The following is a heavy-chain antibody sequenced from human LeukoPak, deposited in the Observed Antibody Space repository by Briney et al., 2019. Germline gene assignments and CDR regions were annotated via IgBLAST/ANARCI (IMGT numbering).Heavy chain of an antibody. J-gene: IGHJ4*02. Sequence: GGSLRLSCTASGFTFSSYSMNWVRQAPGKGLEWVSAISGSGGSTYYADSVKGRFTISRDNSKNTLYLQMNSLRAEDTAVYYCAKDHSGSFDYWGQGTLVTVSS. D-gene: IGHD1-26*01. V-gene: IGHV3-23*01. CDR3: AKDHSGSFDY. CDR2: ISGSGGST. CDR1: GFTFSSYS.